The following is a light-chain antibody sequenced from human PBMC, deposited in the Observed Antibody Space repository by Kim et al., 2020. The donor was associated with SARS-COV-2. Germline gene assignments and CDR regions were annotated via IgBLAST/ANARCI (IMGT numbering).Light chain of an antibody. V-gene: IGLV3-19*01. J-gene: IGLJ3*02. Sequence: SYELTQDPAVSVALGQTVRITCQGDSLRSYYASWYQQKPGQAPVLVIYGKNKRPSGIPDRISGSSSGNTASLTITGAQAEDEADYYCNSRDSSGNHWVFGGGTQLTVL. CDR2: GKN. CDR1: SLRSYY. CDR3: NSRDSSGNHWV.